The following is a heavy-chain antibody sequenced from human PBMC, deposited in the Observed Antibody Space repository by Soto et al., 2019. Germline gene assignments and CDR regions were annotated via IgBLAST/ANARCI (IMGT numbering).Heavy chain of an antibody. D-gene: IGHD2-2*03. V-gene: IGHV3-48*01. Sequence: GGSLRLSCAASGFTFSSYSMNWVRQAPGKGLEWVSYISSSSSTIYYADSVKGRFTISRDNAKNSLYLQMNSLRAEDTAVYYCAYGYCSSTSCGIDAFDIWGQGTMVTVSS. CDR2: ISSSSSTI. J-gene: IGHJ3*02. CDR1: GFTFSSYS. CDR3: AYGYCSSTSCGIDAFDI.